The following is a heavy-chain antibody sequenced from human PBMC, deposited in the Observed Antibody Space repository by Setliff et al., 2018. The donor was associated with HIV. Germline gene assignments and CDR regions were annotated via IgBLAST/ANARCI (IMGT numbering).Heavy chain of an antibody. D-gene: IGHD3-3*01. J-gene: IGHJ5*02. CDR3: ARSGGTSENNWFDP. Sequence: PSETLSLTCTVPGGSIISGSYYWTWIRQPAGKGLEWIGHIYTSGSTNYNPSLKSRVTISVNTSKNQFSLNLRSVTAADTAVYYCARSGGTSENNWFDPWGQGTLVTVSS. V-gene: IGHV4-61*09. CDR1: GGSIISGSYY. CDR2: IYTSGST.